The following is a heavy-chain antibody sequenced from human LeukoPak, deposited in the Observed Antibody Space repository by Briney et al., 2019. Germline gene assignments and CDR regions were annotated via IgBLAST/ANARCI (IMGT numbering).Heavy chain of an antibody. CDR1: NGSISGYY. V-gene: IGHV4-59*01. CDR3: ARGGAGYNYFDY. Sequence: SETLSLTCTVSNGSISGYYWSWIRQTPGQGLEWIGYIHFSGTTNYNPSLTSRVIVSLDTSKNQFSLKLSSVTAADTAVYYCARGGAGYNYFDYWGQGSLVTVSS. J-gene: IGHJ4*02. D-gene: IGHD5-24*01. CDR2: IHFSGTT.